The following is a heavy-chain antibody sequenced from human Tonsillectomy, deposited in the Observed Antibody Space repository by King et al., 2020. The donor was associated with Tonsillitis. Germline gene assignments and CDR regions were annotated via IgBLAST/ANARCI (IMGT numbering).Heavy chain of an antibody. CDR3: ARVSDSSGYYYFDY. J-gene: IGHJ4*02. Sequence: QLVQSGAEVKKPGASVKVSCKASGYTFTSYDINWVRQATGQGLEWMGWMNPNSGNTGYAQKFQGRVTMTRNTSISTAYMELSSLSSEDTAVYYCARVSDSSGYYYFDYWGQGTLVTVSS. CDR1: GYTFTSYD. CDR2: MNPNSGNT. V-gene: IGHV1-8*01. D-gene: IGHD3-22*01.